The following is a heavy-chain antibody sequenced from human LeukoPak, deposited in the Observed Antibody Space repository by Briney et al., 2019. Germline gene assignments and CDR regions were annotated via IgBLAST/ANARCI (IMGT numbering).Heavy chain of an antibody. D-gene: IGHD1-1*01. CDR3: ARDESESGTTEY. J-gene: IGHJ4*02. CDR2: IKHDGSEK. Sequence: PGGSLRLSCAASGFTFSSYAMSWVRQAPGKGLEWVANIKHDGSEKYYVDSVKGRFTISRDNAKTSLYLQMNSLRAEDTAVYYCARDESESGTTEYWGQGTLVTVSS. CDR1: GFTFSSYA. V-gene: IGHV3-7*01.